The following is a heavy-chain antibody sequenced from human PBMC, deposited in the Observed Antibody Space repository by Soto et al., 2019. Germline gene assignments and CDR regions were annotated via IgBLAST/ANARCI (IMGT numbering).Heavy chain of an antibody. CDR2: ISRSGGST. Sequence: QPGGSLRLSCAASGFTFSSYAMTRVRQAPGKGLEWVSVISRSGGSTYYADSVKGRFTISRDNSKNTLYLQMNSLRAEDTAVYYCAKAICGGDCYPVWYYGMDVWGQGTTVTVSS. CDR1: GFTFSSYA. V-gene: IGHV3-23*01. CDR3: AKAICGGDCYPVWYYGMDV. D-gene: IGHD2-21*02. J-gene: IGHJ6*02.